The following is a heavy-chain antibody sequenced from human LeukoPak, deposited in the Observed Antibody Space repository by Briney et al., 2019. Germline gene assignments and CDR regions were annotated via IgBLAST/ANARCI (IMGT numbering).Heavy chain of an antibody. Sequence: GGSLRLSCATSGFTFSNYAMNWVRQAPGKGLEWVSAISASGGSTYYADSVKGRFTISRDNSKNTLYLQMNSLRAEDTAVYYCARGGPIMVYAYFDYWGQGTLVTVSS. CDR2: ISASGGST. D-gene: IGHD2-8*01. CDR1: GFTFSNYA. CDR3: ARGGPIMVYAYFDY. V-gene: IGHV3-23*01. J-gene: IGHJ4*02.